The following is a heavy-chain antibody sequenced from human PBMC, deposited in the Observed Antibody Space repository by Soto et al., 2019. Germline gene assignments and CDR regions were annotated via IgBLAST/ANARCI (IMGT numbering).Heavy chain of an antibody. Sequence: SETLSLTCTVSGGSISTYYWSWIRQPPGKGLEWIGYIYFSGGTNYNPSLKSRVTISVDTSKNQFSLKLSSVTAADTAVYYCARESRSWYGSIWDYWGQGTLVTVSS. CDR3: ARESRSWYGSIWDY. CDR2: IYFSGGT. V-gene: IGHV4-59*12. J-gene: IGHJ4*02. CDR1: GGSISTYY. D-gene: IGHD6-13*01.